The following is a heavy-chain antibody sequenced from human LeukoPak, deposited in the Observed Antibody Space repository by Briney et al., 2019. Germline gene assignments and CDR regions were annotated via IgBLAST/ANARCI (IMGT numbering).Heavy chain of an antibody. D-gene: IGHD3-22*01. Sequence: GGSLRLSCAASGFTFSSYAMSWVRQAPGKGLEWVSAISGSGGSTYYADSVKGRFTISRDNSKNTLYLRMNSLRAEDTAVYYCAKAYDSSGSPGDWGQGTLVTVSS. CDR1: GFTFSSYA. CDR2: ISGSGGST. V-gene: IGHV3-23*01. CDR3: AKAYDSSGSPGD. J-gene: IGHJ4*02.